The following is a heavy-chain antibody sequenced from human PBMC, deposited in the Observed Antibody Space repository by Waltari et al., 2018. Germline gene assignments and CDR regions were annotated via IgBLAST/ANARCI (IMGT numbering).Heavy chain of an antibody. J-gene: IGHJ3*02. Sequence: QVQLQESGPGLVKPSESLSLTCNVSGGSTSSYYWSWIRQPPGKGMEWIGYLYYSGSTTYNPSLKSRVTISVDTSKNQFSLKLSSVTAADTAVYYCARGGYCSGGSCRNDAFDIWGQGTMVTVSS. CDR2: LYYSGST. D-gene: IGHD2-15*01. CDR3: ARGGYCSGGSCRNDAFDI. CDR1: GGSTSSYY. V-gene: IGHV4-59*01.